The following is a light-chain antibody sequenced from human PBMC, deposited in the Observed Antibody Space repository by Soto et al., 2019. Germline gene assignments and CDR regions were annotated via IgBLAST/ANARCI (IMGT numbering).Light chain of an antibody. Sequence: SSALTQPPSVSVAPGQTARITCEGNKIESKSVQWYQQRPGQAPVLVVYDYSDRPSGIPERFAGANSGNTATLTISRVEAGDEADYLCQVWDGSEDQVVFGGGTKVNVL. CDR3: QVWDGSEDQVV. V-gene: IGLV3-21*02. J-gene: IGLJ2*01. CDR2: DYS. CDR1: KIESKS.